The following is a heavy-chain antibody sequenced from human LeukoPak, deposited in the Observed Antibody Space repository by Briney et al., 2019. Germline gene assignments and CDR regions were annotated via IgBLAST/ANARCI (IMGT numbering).Heavy chain of an antibody. Sequence: PSETLSLTCTVSGGSVSSGSYYWSWIRQPPGKGLEWIGYIYYSGSTNYNPSLKSRVTISVDTSKNQFSLKLSSVTAADTAVYYCAREPLRAESRWFDPWGQGILVTVSS. J-gene: IGHJ5*02. CDR3: AREPLRAESRWFDP. D-gene: IGHD1-26*01. CDR2: IYYSGST. V-gene: IGHV4-61*01. CDR1: GGSVSSGSYY.